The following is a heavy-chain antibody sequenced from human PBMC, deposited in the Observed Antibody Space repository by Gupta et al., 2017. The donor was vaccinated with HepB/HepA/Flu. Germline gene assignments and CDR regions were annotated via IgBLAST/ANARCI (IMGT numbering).Heavy chain of an antibody. J-gene: IGHJ4*02. CDR2: INHSGST. V-gene: IGHV4-34*01. CDR3: ARVQVQKLERPLDY. D-gene: IGHD1-1*01. Sequence: QVQLQQWGAGLLKPSETLSLTCAVYGGSFSGYYWSWIRQPPGKGLEWIGEINHSGSTNYNPSLKSRVTISVDTSKNQFSLKLSSVTAADTAVDYCARVQVQKLERPLDYWGQGTRVTVSS. CDR1: GGSFSGYY.